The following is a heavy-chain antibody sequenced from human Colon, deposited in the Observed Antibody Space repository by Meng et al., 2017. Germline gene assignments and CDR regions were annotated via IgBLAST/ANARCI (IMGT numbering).Heavy chain of an antibody. CDR2: IHPSGRT. V-gene: IGHV4-34*01. CDR1: GASFSDDY. J-gene: IGHJ4*02. Sequence: QLRQWEAGLMKPSETLSLSWAVYGASFSDDYLTWIRQPPGKWLEWVGKIHPSGRTYYAPSLQSRVTITLDTSKNQFSLTLSTMTAEDTAVYYCARDVDCAKSGDFWGQGTLVTVSS. D-gene: IGHD2-21*02. CDR3: ARDVDCAKSGDF.